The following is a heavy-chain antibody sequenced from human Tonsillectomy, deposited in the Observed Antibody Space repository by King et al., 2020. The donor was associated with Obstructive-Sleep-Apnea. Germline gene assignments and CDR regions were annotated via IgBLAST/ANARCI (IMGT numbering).Heavy chain of an antibody. CDR1: GYSFTRFC. V-gene: IGHV5-10-1*01. D-gene: IGHD1-26*01. CDR3: ARRKASSVSYSY. Sequence: VQLVESGAEVKKPGESLRISCKGSGYSFTRFCISWVRQMPGKGLEWAGRIDPSDSYTSYSPSFQGHVTISADKSISTAYLQWSSLSTSDTAVYYCARRKASSVSYSYWGQGALVTVSS. CDR2: IDPSDSYT. J-gene: IGHJ4*01.